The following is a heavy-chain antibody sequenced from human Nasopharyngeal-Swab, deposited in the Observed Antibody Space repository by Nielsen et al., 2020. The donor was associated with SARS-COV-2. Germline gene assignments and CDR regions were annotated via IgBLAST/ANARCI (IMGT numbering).Heavy chain of an antibody. D-gene: IGHD3-22*01. V-gene: IGHV1-46*01. CDR2: INPSGGST. CDR1: GYTFTSYY. CDR3: ARDRVLQSVVILHNWFDP. J-gene: IGHJ5*02. Sequence: ASVKVSCRASGYTFTSYYMHWVRQAPGQGLEWMGIINPSGGSTSYAQKFQGRVTMTRDTSTSTVYMELSSLRSDDTAVYYCARDRVLQSVVILHNWFDPWGQGTLVTVSS.